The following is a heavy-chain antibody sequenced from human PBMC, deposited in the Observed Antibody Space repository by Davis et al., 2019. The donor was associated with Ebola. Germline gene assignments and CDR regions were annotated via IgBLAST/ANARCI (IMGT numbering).Heavy chain of an antibody. V-gene: IGHV3-53*01. D-gene: IGHD3-10*01. Sequence: GESLKISCATSGFSVSDHYMSWVRQAPGRGLEWVSVISAGGNTNYADSVQGRFTISRDISKATVYLQMDSLRVDDTAVYFCAREKRLRGVIFDYWGQGTLGTVSS. CDR1: GFSVSDHY. CDR3: AREKRLRGVIFDY. CDR2: ISAGGNT. J-gene: IGHJ4*02.